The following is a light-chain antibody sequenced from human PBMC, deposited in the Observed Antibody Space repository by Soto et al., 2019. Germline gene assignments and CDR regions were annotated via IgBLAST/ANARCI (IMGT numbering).Light chain of an antibody. J-gene: IGKJ1*01. CDR1: QSVTSNY. Sequence: EVVLTQSPGTVSLSPGERATLSCRASQSVTSNYLAWYQQKPGQAPRLLIYAASSRATGIPDRCSGSGSGTDFTLSISRLEPEDFAVYYGQQYGSSITWTFGQGTKVEIK. CDR3: QQYGSSITWT. V-gene: IGKV3-20*01. CDR2: AAS.